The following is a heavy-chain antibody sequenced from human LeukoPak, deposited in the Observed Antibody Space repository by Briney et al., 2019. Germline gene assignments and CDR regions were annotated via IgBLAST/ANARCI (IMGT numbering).Heavy chain of an antibody. J-gene: IGHJ4*02. CDR2: IYYSGST. CDR3: ARTHLRYSSGWYNLDY. Sequence: SETLSLTCAVYGGSFSGYYWGWIRQPPGKGLGWIGRIYYSGSTSSNPSLKSRATISVDTSKNQFSLKLSSVTAAATAVYYCARTHLRYSSGWYNLDYWGQGTLVTVSS. V-gene: IGHV4-34*01. D-gene: IGHD6-19*01. CDR1: GGSFSGYY.